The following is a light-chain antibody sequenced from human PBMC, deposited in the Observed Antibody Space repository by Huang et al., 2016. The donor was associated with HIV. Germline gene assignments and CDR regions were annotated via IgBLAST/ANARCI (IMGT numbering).Light chain of an antibody. J-gene: IGKJ3*01. CDR2: DAS. V-gene: IGKV3-15*01. CDR3: QQYNNWLAGT. CDR1: QRVSSN. Sequence: EIVMTQSPATLSVSPGERATLSCRASQRVSSNLAWYQQKPGQAPRLLIYDASTRATVIPDRFSGSGSGTEFTLTISSLQSEDFALYYCQQYNNWLAGTFGPGTKVDIK.